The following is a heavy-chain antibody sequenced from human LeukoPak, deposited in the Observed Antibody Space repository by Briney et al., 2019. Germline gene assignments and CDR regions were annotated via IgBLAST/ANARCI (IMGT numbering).Heavy chain of an antibody. D-gene: IGHD3-10*01. CDR3: ATQSLLAGVPYGYFQH. V-gene: IGHV1-24*01. CDR2: FDPEDGEA. Sequence: ASVKVSCKVSGDSLSDLSMHWVRQAPGKGLEWMGGFDPEDGEAFYAQKFQGRVTMTEDTSADTAFMELSSLRSEDTAVYYCATQSLLAGVPYGYFQHWGPGTLVTVSS. CDR1: GDSLSDLS. J-gene: IGHJ1*01.